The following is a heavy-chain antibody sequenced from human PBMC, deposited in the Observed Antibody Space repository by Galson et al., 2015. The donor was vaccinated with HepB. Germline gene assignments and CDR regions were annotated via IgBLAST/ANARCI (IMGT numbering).Heavy chain of an antibody. V-gene: IGHV3-33*01. Sequence: SLRLSCAASGFTFRDYGMHWVRQAPGKGLEWVAVIWHGGRNKYYADSVKGRFTISRDNSQNTLYLQMNSLRAVDTAVYYCARDGQGLLLGYYYYYMDVWGKGTTVSVSS. J-gene: IGHJ6*03. CDR2: IWHGGRNK. CDR3: ARDGQGLLLGYYYYYMDV. CDR1: GFTFRDYG. D-gene: IGHD2-21*01.